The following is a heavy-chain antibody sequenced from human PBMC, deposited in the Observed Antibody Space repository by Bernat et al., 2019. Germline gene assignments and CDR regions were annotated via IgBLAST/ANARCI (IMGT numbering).Heavy chain of an antibody. CDR1: GFTFSSYW. CDR2: ITSDGSTA. Sequence: EVQLVESGGGLVQPGGSLRLSCAASGFTFSSYWMHWVRQAPGKGLVWVSRITSDGSTAYYEDSVKGRFTISRDNAKNSLYLQMNSLRAEDTALYYCTRPLYYDSGRYGYWGQGTLVTVSS. D-gene: IGHD3-10*01. CDR3: TRPLYYDSGRYGY. J-gene: IGHJ4*02. V-gene: IGHV3-74*01.